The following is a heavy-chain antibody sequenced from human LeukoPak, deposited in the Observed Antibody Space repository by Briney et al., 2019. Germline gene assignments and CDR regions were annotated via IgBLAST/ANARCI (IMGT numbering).Heavy chain of an antibody. CDR2: IIPIFGTA. CDR1: GGTFSSYA. Sequence: ASVQVSCQASGGTFSSYAISWVRQAPGQGLEWMGGIIPIFGTANYAQKFQGRVTITADESTSTAYMELSSLRSEDTAVYYCARVKDILTGPLDYWGQGTLVTVSS. D-gene: IGHD3-9*01. V-gene: IGHV1-69*13. CDR3: ARVKDILTGPLDY. J-gene: IGHJ4*02.